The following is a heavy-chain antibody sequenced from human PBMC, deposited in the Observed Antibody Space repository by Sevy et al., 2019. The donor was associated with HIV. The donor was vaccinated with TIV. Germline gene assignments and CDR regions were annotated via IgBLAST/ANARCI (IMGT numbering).Heavy chain of an antibody. CDR3: ARADYYDSSGYPRAEYFQH. V-gene: IGHV3-30-3*01. D-gene: IGHD3-22*01. Sequence: GGSLRLSCAASGFTFSSYAMHWVRQAPGKGLEWVAVISYDGSNKYYADSVKGRFTISRENSKNTLYLQMNSLRAEDTAVYYCARADYYDSSGYPRAEYFQHWGQGTLVTVSS. CDR2: ISYDGSNK. CDR1: GFTFSSYA. J-gene: IGHJ1*01.